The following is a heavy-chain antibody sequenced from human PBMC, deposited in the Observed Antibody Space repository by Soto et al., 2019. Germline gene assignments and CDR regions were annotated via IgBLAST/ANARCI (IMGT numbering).Heavy chain of an antibody. CDR2: IIPIFGTA. V-gene: IGHV1-69*01. D-gene: IGHD5-18*01. CDR3: ARDLRYSYGQLGY. J-gene: IGHJ4*02. Sequence: QVQLVQSGAAVKKPGSSVKFSCKASGGTFSCFAFSWVRQAPGQGLEWMGGIIPIFGTANYAQKFQARVTITADESTSTAYMELSSLRSEDTAVYYCARDLRYSYGQLGYWGQGTLVTVSS. CDR1: GGTFSCFA.